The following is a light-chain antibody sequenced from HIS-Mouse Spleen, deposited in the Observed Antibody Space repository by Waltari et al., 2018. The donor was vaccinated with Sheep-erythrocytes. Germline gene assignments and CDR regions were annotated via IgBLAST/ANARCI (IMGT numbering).Light chain of an antibody. Sequence: QSALTQPPSASGSPGQSVTISCTGTSSAVGGYNYASWYQQHPGKAPKPMIYEVSKRPSGVPDRFSGSKSGNTASLTVSGLQAEDEADYYCSSYAGSNNWVFGGGTKLTVL. CDR3: SSYAGSNNWV. CDR2: EVS. V-gene: IGLV2-8*01. J-gene: IGLJ3*02. CDR1: SSAVGGYNY.